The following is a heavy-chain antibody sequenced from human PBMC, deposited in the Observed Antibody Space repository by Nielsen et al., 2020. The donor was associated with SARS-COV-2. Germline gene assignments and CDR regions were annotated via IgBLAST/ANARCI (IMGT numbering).Heavy chain of an antibody. Sequence: SETLSLTCTVSGASMRNDYWSWIRRPPGKGLEWIGYIFYNGRTNYSPSLKSRVTMSVETSKKRLSLELTSVTPADTAVYYCARGYYNVDYWGQGILVNVSS. CDR3: ARGYYNVDY. CDR1: GASMRNDY. V-gene: IGHV4-59*01. J-gene: IGHJ4*02. CDR2: IFYNGRT. D-gene: IGHD3-10*01.